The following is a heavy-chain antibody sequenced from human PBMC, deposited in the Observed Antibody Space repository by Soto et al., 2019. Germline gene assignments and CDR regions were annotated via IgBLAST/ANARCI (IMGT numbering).Heavy chain of an antibody. CDR3: ATEGHSSGWGWWAY. CDR1: GFTFTNAW. D-gene: IGHD6-19*01. J-gene: IGHJ4*02. Sequence: EVQLVESGGGLVKPGGSLRLSCAASGFTFTNAWMNWVRQAPGKGLEWVGRIKRNTDGETTDYAAPVKGRFSISRDDSKNTVFLQMNSLKTEDTAVYYCATEGHSSGWGWWAYWGQGTPVTVSS. CDR2: IKRNTDGETT. V-gene: IGHV3-15*07.